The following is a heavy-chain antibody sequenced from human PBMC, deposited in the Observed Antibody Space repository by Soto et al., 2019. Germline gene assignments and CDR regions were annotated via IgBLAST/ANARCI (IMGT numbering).Heavy chain of an antibody. D-gene: IGHD2-21*02. J-gene: IGHJ4*02. CDR2: IRSKSKTYAT. Sequence: EVQLVESGGGLVQPGGSLKLSCAASGFIFSDSAVHWVRQAPEKGLEWIARIRSKSKTYATAYVASVQGRFTVSRDDSKNTAYLEMNSLKTEDTAIYYCTRLEESGCAGDDCYSGFDHWGQGTQVTVSS. V-gene: IGHV3-73*02. CDR3: TRLEESGCAGDDCYSGFDH. CDR1: GFIFSDSA.